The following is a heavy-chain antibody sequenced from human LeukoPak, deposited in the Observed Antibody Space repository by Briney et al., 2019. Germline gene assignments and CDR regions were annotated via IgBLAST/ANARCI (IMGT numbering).Heavy chain of an antibody. D-gene: IGHD6-19*01. J-gene: IGHJ4*02. CDR3: ARGRYSSGWYGENFDY. CDR1: GGSISSGSYY. CDR2: IHTSGST. V-gene: IGHV4-61*02. Sequence: SQTLSLTCTVSGGSISSGSYYWSWIRQPAGKGLEWIGRIHTSGSTNYNPSLKSRVTISVDTSKNQFSLKLSSVTAADTAVYYCARGRYSSGWYGENFDYWGQGTLVTVSS.